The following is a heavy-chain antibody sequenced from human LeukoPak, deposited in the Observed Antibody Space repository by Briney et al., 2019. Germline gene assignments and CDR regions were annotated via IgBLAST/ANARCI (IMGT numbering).Heavy chain of an antibody. CDR1: GFSFSSYS. CDR3: ARRAALDY. J-gene: IGHJ4*02. CDR2: ISSSSNYI. Sequence: GGSLRLSCAASGFSFSSYSMNWVRQAPGKGLEWVSSISSSSNYIYYADSVKGRFTISRDNAKNSLYLQMNSLRAEDTAVYYCARRAALDYWGKGTLVTVSS. D-gene: IGHD2-15*01. V-gene: IGHV3-21*01.